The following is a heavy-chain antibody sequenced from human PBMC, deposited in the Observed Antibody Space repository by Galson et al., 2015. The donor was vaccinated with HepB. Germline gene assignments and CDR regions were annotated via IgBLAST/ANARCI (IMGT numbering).Heavy chain of an antibody. CDR2: ISGSGGST. D-gene: IGHD1-14*01. CDR3: AKHRRNYCYGMDV. Sequence: SLRLSCAASGFTFSSYAMSWVRQAPGKGLEWVSAISGSGGSTYYADTVKGRFTISRDNSKNTLYLQMNSLRAEDTAVYYCAKHRRNYCYGMDVWGQGTTVTVSS. CDR1: GFTFSSYA. V-gene: IGHV3-23*01. J-gene: IGHJ6*02.